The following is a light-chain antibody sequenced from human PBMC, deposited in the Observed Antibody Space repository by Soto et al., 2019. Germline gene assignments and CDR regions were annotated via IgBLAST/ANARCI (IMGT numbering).Light chain of an antibody. V-gene: IGKV1-39*01. Sequence: DIQMTQSPSYMSAVVGDRVTITCRTSQSIHSYLNWYQQKSVKAPKRLICAASNLQSGVPYRFSGSGSGTDFTLTIRSLQPEDVATYYSQHSHSTPRITFGQGTRLDIK. CDR2: AAS. J-gene: IGKJ5*01. CDR3: QHSHSTPRIT. CDR1: QSIHSY.